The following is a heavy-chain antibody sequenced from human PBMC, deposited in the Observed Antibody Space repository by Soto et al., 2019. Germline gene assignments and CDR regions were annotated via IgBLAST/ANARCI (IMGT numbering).Heavy chain of an antibody. CDR1: GFTFSSYA. D-gene: IGHD6-19*01. CDR2: ISGSGGST. Sequence: GGSLRLSCAASGFTFSSYAMSWVRQAPGKGLEWVSAISGSGGSTYYADSVKGRFTISRDNSKNTLYLQMNSLRAEDTAVYYCAKDHNSSGNIITGVYYMDVWGKGTTVTVSS. CDR3: AKDHNSSGNIITGVYYMDV. J-gene: IGHJ6*03. V-gene: IGHV3-23*01.